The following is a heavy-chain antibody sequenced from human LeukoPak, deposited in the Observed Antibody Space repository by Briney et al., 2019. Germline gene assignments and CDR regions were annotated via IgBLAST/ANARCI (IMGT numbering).Heavy chain of an antibody. D-gene: IGHD6-19*01. CDR2: ISDRGTTI. Sequence: PGGSLRLSCAASAFTLSSYEMNWVRQAPGKGLEWVSHISDRGTTIYYADSVKGRFTISRDNAKNSLYLQMNSLRAEDTAVYYCVRESYGSGWYYYFDYWGQGTLVTVSS. J-gene: IGHJ4*02. CDR1: AFTLSSYE. V-gene: IGHV3-48*03. CDR3: VRESYGSGWYYYFDY.